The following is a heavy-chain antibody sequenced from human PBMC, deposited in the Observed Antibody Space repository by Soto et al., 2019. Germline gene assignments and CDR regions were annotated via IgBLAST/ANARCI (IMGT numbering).Heavy chain of an antibody. D-gene: IGHD6-13*01. Sequence: GGSLRLSCAASGFNFRSYGLSWVRQAPGKGLEWVSDISGSGSVTNYADSVKGRFTISRDNSNNTLTLQMDSLRAEDTAVYYCAKGGVAAARGYFDHWGQGTRVTVSS. J-gene: IGHJ4*02. CDR3: AKGGVAAARGYFDH. CDR1: GFNFRSYG. V-gene: IGHV3-23*01. CDR2: ISGSGSVT.